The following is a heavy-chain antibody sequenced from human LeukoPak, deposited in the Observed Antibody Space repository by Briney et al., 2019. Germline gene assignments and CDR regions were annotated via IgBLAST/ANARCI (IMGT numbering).Heavy chain of an antibody. Sequence: GGSLRLSCAASGFTFANYWMSWVRQAPGKGLEWVASIDQDGSQQYYLDSVKGRFTISRDNAKNSLYLQMNSLRAEDTAVYYCARDLLGSGNSYAFDIWGQGTMVTVSS. J-gene: IGHJ3*02. CDR2: IDQDGSQQ. CDR3: ARDLLGSGNSYAFDI. D-gene: IGHD3-10*01. V-gene: IGHV3-7*01. CDR1: GFTFANYW.